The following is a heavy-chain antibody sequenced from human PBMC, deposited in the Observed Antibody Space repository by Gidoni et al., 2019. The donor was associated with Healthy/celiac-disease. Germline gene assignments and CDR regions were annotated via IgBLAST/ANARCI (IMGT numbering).Heavy chain of an antibody. V-gene: IGHV3-7*01. J-gene: IGHJ4*02. D-gene: IGHD2-2*01. CDR3: ARVDCSSTSCYSGPHYFDY. CDR1: GFPFSSYW. Sequence: EVQLVESGGGLVQPGGSLRPSCAASGFPFSSYWMSWVRQAPGTGLEWVANIKQDGSEKYYVDSVKGRFTISRDNAKNSLYLQMNSLRAEDTAVYYCARVDCSSTSCYSGPHYFDYWGQGTLVTVSS. CDR2: IKQDGSEK.